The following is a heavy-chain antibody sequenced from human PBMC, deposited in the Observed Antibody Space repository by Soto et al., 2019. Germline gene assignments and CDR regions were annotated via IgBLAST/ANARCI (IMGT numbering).Heavy chain of an antibody. V-gene: IGHV3-7*01. CDR2: IKQDGSEK. D-gene: IGHD4-17*01. CDR1: GFTFSSYW. J-gene: IGHJ3*02. Sequence: GGSLRLSCAASGFTFSSYWMSWVRQAPGKGLEWVANIKQDGSEKYYVDSVKGRFTISRDNAKNSLYLQMNSLRAEDTAVYYCARDPSYGVKMDDAFDIWGQGTMVTVSS. CDR3: ARDPSYGVKMDDAFDI.